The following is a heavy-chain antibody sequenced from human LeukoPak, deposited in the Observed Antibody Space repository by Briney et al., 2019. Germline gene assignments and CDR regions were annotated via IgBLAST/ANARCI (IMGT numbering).Heavy chain of an antibody. J-gene: IGHJ3*02. Sequence: ASVTVSCTAAGGTFSSYAISWVRQAPGQGLEWMGRIIPILGIANYAQKFQGRVTITADKSTSTAYMELSSLRSEDTAVYYCARVRSPNAFDIWGQGTMVTVSS. CDR3: ARVRSPNAFDI. CDR2: IIPILGIA. CDR1: GGTFSSYA. V-gene: IGHV1-69*04. D-gene: IGHD3-10*01.